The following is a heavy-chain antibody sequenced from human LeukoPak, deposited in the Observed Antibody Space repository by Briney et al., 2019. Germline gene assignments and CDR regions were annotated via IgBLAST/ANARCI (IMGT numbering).Heavy chain of an antibody. J-gene: IGHJ6*03. D-gene: IGHD3-3*01. Sequence: GASVKVSCKASGGTFSSYDINWVRQATGQGLEWMGWMNPNSGNTGYAQKFQGRVTITRNTSISTAYMELSSLRSEDTAVYYCARAPPFRDFWSGYYNYYYYYMDVWGKGTTVTVSS. CDR2: MNPNSGNT. V-gene: IGHV1-8*03. CDR1: GGTFSSYD. CDR3: ARAPPFRDFWSGYYNYYYYYMDV.